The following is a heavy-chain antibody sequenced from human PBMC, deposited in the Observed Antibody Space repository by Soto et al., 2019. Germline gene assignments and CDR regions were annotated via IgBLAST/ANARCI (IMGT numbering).Heavy chain of an antibody. J-gene: IGHJ4*02. CDR2: ISSDGRST. CDR1: GFSLSSYA. D-gene: IGHD3-16*01. CDR3: VKDRFIDY. V-gene: IGHV3-64D*06. Sequence: GGSLRLSCSVSGFSLSSYAMHWVRQAPGKGLEYASSISSDGRSTYYAASVRGRFTISRDNSKNMLYLQMSSLRPEDTDIYYCVKDRFIDYWGQGTPVTVSS.